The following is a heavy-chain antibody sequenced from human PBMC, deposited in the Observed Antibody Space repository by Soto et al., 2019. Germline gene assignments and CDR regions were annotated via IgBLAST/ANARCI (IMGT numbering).Heavy chain of an antibody. CDR3: ARDSHGCDY. CDR2: INAGNGNT. V-gene: IGHV1-3*01. CDR1: GYTFSNYA. D-gene: IGHD6-19*01. Sequence: QVQLVQSGAEVKKPGASVKVSCKASGYTFSNYAMHWVRQAPGQRLEWMGWINAGNGNTKYSQKFQDRVTITRDTSASTAYMELSSLTSEDTAVYYCARDSHGCDYWGQGTLVTVSS. J-gene: IGHJ4*02.